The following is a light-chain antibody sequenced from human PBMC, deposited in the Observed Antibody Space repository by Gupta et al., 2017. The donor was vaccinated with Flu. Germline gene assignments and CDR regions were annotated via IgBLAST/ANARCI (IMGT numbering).Light chain of an antibody. V-gene: IGLV10-54*04. J-gene: IGLJ2*01. Sequence: TATITCTGNSNNVANQGAAWLQLHQGHPPKVLSYRNNNRPSGISERFSASRSGDTAALTITGLQPEDEADYYCSAWDRSLNAVVFGGGTKLTVL. CDR2: RNN. CDR1: SNNVANQG. CDR3: SAWDRSLNAVV.